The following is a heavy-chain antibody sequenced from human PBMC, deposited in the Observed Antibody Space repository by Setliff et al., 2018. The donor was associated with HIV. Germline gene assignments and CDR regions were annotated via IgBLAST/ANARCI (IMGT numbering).Heavy chain of an antibody. J-gene: IGHJ5*02. Sequence: SVKVSCKASGGSLDSFVISWLRQASGQGLEWMGGITPVIGRPNYAQKFHGRVTITADRSTNTAYMELTSLTSDDTAVYFCARAPAHEHATGWYSSSNRFDPWGQGTLVTVSS. CDR3: ARAPAHEHATGWYSSSNRFDP. D-gene: IGHD1-26*01. V-gene: IGHV1-69*10. CDR1: GGSLDSFV. CDR2: ITPVIGRP.